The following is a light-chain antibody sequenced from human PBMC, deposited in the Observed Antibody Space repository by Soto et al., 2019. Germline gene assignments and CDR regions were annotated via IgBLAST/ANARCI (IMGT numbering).Light chain of an antibody. CDR2: ETS. CDR3: QQYGSYPLT. Sequence: EVVLTQSPGALSLSPGERATLSCRASHSVDSSYFAWYQQRPGQAPRLLIYETSSRANGIPDRFSGSGSGTDFTLTVSRLEPEDFAVYFCQQYGSYPLTFGGGTKVEIK. CDR1: HSVDSSY. V-gene: IGKV3-20*01. J-gene: IGKJ4*01.